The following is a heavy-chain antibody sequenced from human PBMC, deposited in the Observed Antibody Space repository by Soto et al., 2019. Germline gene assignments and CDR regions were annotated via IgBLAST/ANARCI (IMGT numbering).Heavy chain of an antibody. CDR1: GGSVSSGSYY. V-gene: IGHV4-61*01. CDR2: IYYSGST. D-gene: IGHD3-22*01. CDR3: ARDRYYDSSGYYRRDDAFDI. J-gene: IGHJ3*02. Sequence: QVQLQESGPGLVKPSETLSLTCTVSGGSVSSGSYYWSWIRQPPGKGLEWIGYIYYSGSTNYNPSLKSRVTISVDTSKNQFSLKLSSVIAADTAVYYCARDRYYDSSGYYRRDDAFDIWGQGTMVTVSS.